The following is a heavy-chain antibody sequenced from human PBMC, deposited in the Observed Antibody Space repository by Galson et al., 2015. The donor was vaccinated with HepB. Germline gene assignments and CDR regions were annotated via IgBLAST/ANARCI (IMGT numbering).Heavy chain of an antibody. V-gene: IGHV4-39*01. CDR1: GGSISSSSYY. Sequence: TLSLTCTVSGGSISSSSYYWGWIRQPPGKGLEWIGSIYYSGSTYYNPSLKSRVTISVDTSKNQFSLKLSSVTAADTAVYYCARQASFYYYGSGSYPTETEWYFDLWGRGTLVTVSS. CDR2: IYYSGST. D-gene: IGHD3-10*01. CDR3: ARQASFYYYGSGSYPTETEWYFDL. J-gene: IGHJ2*01.